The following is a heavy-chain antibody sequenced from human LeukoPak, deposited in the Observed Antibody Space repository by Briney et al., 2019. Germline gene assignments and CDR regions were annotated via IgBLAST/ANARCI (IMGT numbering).Heavy chain of an antibody. Sequence: SETLSLACTVSGDSITNNHWSWIRQPPGKGLEWLGHISYTGNTNYNPSLKSRLTISVDTSKNHFSLTLTSVTAADTALYYCARHIFPDGSPFDSWGQGSLVTVSS. V-gene: IGHV4-59*08. CDR3: ARHIFPDGSPFDS. J-gene: IGHJ4*02. CDR1: GDSITNNH. D-gene: IGHD3-10*01. CDR2: ISYTGNT.